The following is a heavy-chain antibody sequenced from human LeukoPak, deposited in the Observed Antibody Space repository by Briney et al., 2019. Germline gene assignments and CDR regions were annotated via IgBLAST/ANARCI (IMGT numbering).Heavy chain of an antibody. Sequence: PSQTLSLTCTVSGGSISSGSYYWSWIRQPAGKGLEWIGRIYTSGSTNYNPSLKSRVTISVDTSKNQFSLKLSSVTAADTAVYYCARWSVAGVDYWGQGTLVTVSS. V-gene: IGHV4-61*02. D-gene: IGHD6-19*01. CDR1: GGSISSGSYY. CDR2: IYTSGST. CDR3: ARWSVAGVDY. J-gene: IGHJ4*02.